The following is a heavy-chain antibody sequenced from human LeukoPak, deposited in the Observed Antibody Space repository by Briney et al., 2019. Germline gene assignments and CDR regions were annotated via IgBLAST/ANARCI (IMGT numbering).Heavy chain of an antibody. CDR1: GYTFTGYY. CDR3: ARGLVVPAAIHRPRDAFDI. CDR2: INPNSGGT. V-gene: IGHV1-2*02. Sequence: GASVKVSCKASGYTFTGYYMHWMRQAPGQGLEWMGWINPNSGGTNYAQKFQGRVTMTRDTSISTAYMELSRLRSDDTAVYYCARGLVVPAAIHRPRDAFDIWGQGTMVTVSS. D-gene: IGHD2-2*02. J-gene: IGHJ3*02.